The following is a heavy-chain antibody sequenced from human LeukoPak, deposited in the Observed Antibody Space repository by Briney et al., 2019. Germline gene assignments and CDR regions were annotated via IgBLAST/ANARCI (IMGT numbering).Heavy chain of an antibody. CDR1: GYTFTGQF. J-gene: IGHJ4*02. Sequence: GASVKVSCKASGYTFTGQFIHWLRQAPGQGLEWMGWIDPPSGVPHFAQKFQDTVTMTRDTSIATAYLEVHRLKPDDTAVYYCARSGFSTGFYLDFWGQGTLISVPS. CDR2: IDPPSGVP. CDR3: ARSGFSTGFYLDF. D-gene: IGHD2-8*02. V-gene: IGHV1-2*02.